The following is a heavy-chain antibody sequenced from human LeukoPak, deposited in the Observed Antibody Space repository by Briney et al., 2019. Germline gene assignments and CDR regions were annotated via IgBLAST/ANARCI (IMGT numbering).Heavy chain of an antibody. CDR3: AQNGQSGFSFDP. CDR2: INHSGST. D-gene: IGHD2-8*01. V-gene: IGHV4-34*01. CDR1: GGSFSGYY. J-gene: IGHJ5*02. Sequence: SETLSLTCAVYGGSFSGYYWSWIRQPPGKGLEWIGEINHSGSTNYNPSLKSRVTISADTSKNQFSLKLSSVTAADTAVYYCAQNGQSGFSFDPWGQGTLVTVSS.